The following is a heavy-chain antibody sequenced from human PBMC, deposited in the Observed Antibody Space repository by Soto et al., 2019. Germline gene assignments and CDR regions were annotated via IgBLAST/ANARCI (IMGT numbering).Heavy chain of an antibody. D-gene: IGHD3-10*02. J-gene: IGHJ6*02. V-gene: IGHV5-51*01. CDR3: ARHYYPNLILKYYVFYGMDG. CDR1: GDSFTSYW. Sequence: PGESLKVSCKGSGDSFTSYWIGWVRQMPGKGLEWMGIIYPGDSDTRYSPSFQGQVTISADKSISTAYLQWSSLKASDTAVYYCARHYYPNLILKYYVFYGMDGPCPALTLTVSS. CDR2: IYPGDSDT.